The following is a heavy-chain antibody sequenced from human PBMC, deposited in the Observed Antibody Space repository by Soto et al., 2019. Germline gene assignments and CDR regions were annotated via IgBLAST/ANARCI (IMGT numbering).Heavy chain of an antibody. CDR2: IYHSGST. CDR3: ARIITMVRGLHYYGMDV. Sequence: SETLSLTCAVSGYSISSGYYWGWIRQPPGKGLEWIGSIYHSGSTYYNPSLKSRVTISVDTSKNQFSLKLSSVTAADTAVYYCARIITMVRGLHYYGMDVWGQGTTVTVSS. V-gene: IGHV4-38-2*01. CDR1: GYSISSGYY. J-gene: IGHJ6*02. D-gene: IGHD3-10*01.